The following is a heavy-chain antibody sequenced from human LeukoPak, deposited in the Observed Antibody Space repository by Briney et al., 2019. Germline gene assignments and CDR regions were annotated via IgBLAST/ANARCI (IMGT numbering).Heavy chain of an antibody. CDR1: EYTFTDYY. Sequence: ASVKVSCKASEYTFTDYYIHWVRQAPGQGLEWMAWMNPKRGDTSYAQKFQGRVTMTRDTSISTAYMELSRLRFDDTAVYYCARNKEGKSLDYWGQGTLVTVSS. CDR3: ARNKEGKSLDY. J-gene: IGHJ4*02. V-gene: IGHV1-2*02. CDR2: MNPKRGDT.